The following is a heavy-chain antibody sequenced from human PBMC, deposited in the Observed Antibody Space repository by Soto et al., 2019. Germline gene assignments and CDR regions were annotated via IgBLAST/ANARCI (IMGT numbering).Heavy chain of an antibody. V-gene: IGHV3-30*03. J-gene: IGHJ6*02. CDR3: ARYSSTTNYYDGMDV. Sequence: QVQLVESGGGVVQPGRSLRLSCAASGFTFSNYGMHWVRQAPGKGLEWLAVISNDGSNENYADSVKGRFTISRDNSKNMVYLQTNSLRAEERAVYYCARYSSTTNYYDGMDVWGQGTTVTVSS. CDR2: ISNDGSNE. CDR1: GFTFSNYG. D-gene: IGHD6-13*01.